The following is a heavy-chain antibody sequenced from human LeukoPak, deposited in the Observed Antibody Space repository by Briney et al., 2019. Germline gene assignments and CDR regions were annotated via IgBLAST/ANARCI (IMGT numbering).Heavy chain of an antibody. V-gene: IGHV3-23*01. CDR3: ARRWGIAVAGAFDY. J-gene: IGHJ4*02. D-gene: IGHD6-19*01. Sequence: RDNSKNTLYLQMNSLRAEDTAVYYCARRWGIAVAGAFDYWGQGTLVTVSS.